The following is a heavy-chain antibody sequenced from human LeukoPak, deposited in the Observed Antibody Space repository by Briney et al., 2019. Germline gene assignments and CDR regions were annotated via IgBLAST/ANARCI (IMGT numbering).Heavy chain of an antibody. D-gene: IGHD5/OR15-5a*01. CDR1: GLTFSRYW. CDR2: IKEDGSEK. J-gene: IGHJ4*02. CDR3: ARDRALSY. V-gene: IGHV3-7*04. Sequence: AGSLRLSCAASGLTFSRYWMNWVRQAPGKGLEWVANIKEDGSEKYYVDSVKGRFTISRDNAKKTLFLQMNSLRVEDTAVYYCARDRALSYWGQGTLVTVSS.